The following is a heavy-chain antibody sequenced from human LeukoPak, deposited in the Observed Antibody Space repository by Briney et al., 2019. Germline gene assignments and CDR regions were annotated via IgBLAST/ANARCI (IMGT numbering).Heavy chain of an antibody. CDR1: GFTFSTYF. J-gene: IGHJ4*02. Sequence: GGSLRLSCAASGFTFSTYFMNWVRQTPGRGLEWMACINQDGSETYYVDSVRGRFTISRDNSKNTLYLQMNSLIAEDTAVYYCAKDRGSPTGLFDYWGQGTLVTVSS. CDR2: INQDGSET. CDR3: AKDRGSPTGLFDY. V-gene: IGHV3-7*03. D-gene: IGHD1-1*01.